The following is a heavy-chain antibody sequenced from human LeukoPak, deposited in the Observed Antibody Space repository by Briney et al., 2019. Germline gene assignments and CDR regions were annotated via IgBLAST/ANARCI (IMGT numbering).Heavy chain of an antibody. J-gene: IGHJ5*02. D-gene: IGHD4-17*01. V-gene: IGHV1-46*01. CDR3: TRGGRDYGDTRFDP. CDR1: GYTFTGYY. Sequence: ASVKVSCKASGYTFTGYYMHWVRQAPGQGLEWMGMINPSGGRTTYAQKFQGRVTMTRDTSTSTANIELYSLRSDDTAVYYCTRGGRDYGDTRFDPWGQGTLVTVSS. CDR2: INPSGGRT.